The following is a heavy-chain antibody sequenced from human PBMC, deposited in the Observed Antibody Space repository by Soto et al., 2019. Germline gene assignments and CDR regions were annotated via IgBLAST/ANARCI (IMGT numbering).Heavy chain of an antibody. CDR2: ISYDGSNK. Sequence: GGSLRLSCAASGFTFSIYGMHWVRQAPGKGLEWVAVISYDGSNKYYADSVKGRFTISRDNSKNTLYLQMNSLRAEDTAVYYCAKESHYYDSSGPPWGQGTLVTVSS. CDR1: GFTFSIYG. D-gene: IGHD3-22*01. CDR3: AKESHYYDSSGPP. J-gene: IGHJ5*02. V-gene: IGHV3-30*18.